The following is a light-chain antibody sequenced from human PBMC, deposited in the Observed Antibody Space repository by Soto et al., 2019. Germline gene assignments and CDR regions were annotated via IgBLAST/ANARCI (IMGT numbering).Light chain of an antibody. CDR2: SAS. V-gene: IGKV1-12*01. CDR1: QEISMW. Sequence: DIQMTQSPSFVSAAVGDRVTLTCRASQEISMWLAWYQQKPGKAPKLLIYSASSLLRWVPSRFTGGGSGTTFTLTISGLQPEDFASYYCQQVHSFPLTFGQGTRLEIK. CDR3: QQVHSFPLT. J-gene: IGKJ5*01.